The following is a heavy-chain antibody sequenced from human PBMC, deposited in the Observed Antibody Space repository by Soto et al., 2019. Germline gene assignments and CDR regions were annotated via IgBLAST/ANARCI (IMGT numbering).Heavy chain of an antibody. Sequence: QVQLQQWGAGLLKPSETLSLTCAVYGGSFSGYYWSWIRQPPGKGLEWIGEIHHSGSINYNPSLVSRATISRDTSKNQFSRRRTFATAADTPWYSWARVKWLGGTMLLLGRPGYYGMDVGAKGLRSPSP. V-gene: IGHV4-34*01. J-gene: IGHJ6*02. CDR1: GGSFSGYY. CDR3: ARVKWLGGTMLLLGRPGYYGMDV. D-gene: IGHD3-9*01. CDR2: IHHSGSI.